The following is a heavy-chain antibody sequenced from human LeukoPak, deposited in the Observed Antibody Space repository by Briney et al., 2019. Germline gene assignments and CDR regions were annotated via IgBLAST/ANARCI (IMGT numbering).Heavy chain of an antibody. CDR2: IKQDGSEK. CDR1: GFTFSSYE. D-gene: IGHD6-19*01. V-gene: IGHV3-7*01. Sequence: GGSLRLSCAASGFTFSSYEMNWVRQAPGKGLEWVANIKQDGSEKYYVDSVKGRFTISRDNAKNSLFLQMNSLRAEDTAVYYCAKENEAYSSGGYPKAYFDYWGQGTLVTVSS. J-gene: IGHJ4*02. CDR3: AKENEAYSSGGYPKAYFDY.